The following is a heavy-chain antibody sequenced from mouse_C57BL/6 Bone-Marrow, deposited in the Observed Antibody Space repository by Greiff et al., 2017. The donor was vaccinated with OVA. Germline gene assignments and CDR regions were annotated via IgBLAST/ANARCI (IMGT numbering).Heavy chain of an antibody. Sequence: VQLQQSGAELVGPGASVKLSCTASGSNIKDNKMTWVKKRPERGRGWMGRIDPGEGDTEYAPKFKGKATLTADTSSNTAYLKLSSLTSEDTAVYYCTRDYGFDYWGQGTTLTVSS. V-gene: IGHV14-1*01. J-gene: IGHJ2*01. CDR3: TRDYGFDY. CDR2: IDPGEGDT. D-gene: IGHD1-1*01. CDR1: GSNIKDNK.